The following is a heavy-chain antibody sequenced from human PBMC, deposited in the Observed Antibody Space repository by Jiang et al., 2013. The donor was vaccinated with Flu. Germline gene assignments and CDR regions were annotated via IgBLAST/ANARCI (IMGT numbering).Heavy chain of an antibody. D-gene: IGHD6-19*01. V-gene: IGHV4-59*01. CDR2: SITVGAP. Sequence: VKPSETLSLTCTVSGGSISSYYWSWIRQPPREGTGVDWVVSITVGAPTXTPPSKSRVTISVDTSKNQFSLKLSSVTAADTAVYYCARPYSSGWPEFAFDIWGQGTMVTVSS. CDR3: ARPYSSGWPEFAFDI. CDR1: GGSISSYY. J-gene: IGHJ3*02.